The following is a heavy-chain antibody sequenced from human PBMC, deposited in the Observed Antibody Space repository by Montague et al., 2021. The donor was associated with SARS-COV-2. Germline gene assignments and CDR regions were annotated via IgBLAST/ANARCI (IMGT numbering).Heavy chain of an antibody. J-gene: IGHJ4*02. CDR2: IKQDESEK. CDR3: TRGPRGNNGGKSDY. CDR1: GFTFSNYW. D-gene: IGHD4-23*01. V-gene: IGHV3-7*01. Sequence: SLRLSCAASGFTFSNYWMTWVRQAPGKGLEWVANIKQDESEKYYMDSVEGRFAISRDNAKNSLYLQMNSLRVEDTAVYYCTRGPRGNNGGKSDYWGQGTLVTVSS.